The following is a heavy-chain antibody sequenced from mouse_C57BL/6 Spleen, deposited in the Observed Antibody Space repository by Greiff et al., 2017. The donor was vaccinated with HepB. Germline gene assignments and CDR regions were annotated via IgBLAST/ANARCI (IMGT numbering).Heavy chain of an antibody. V-gene: IGHV10-1*01. CDR2: IRSKSNNNET. D-gene: IGHD4-1*01. Sequence: EVQLVESGGGLVQPEGSLKLSCAASGFSFNTYAMNWVRQAPGKGLEWVARIRSKSNNNETYYADSVKDRFTTSRDDSESMLYLQMNNLKTEDTAIYFCVRHWDCGPFLYFCVWGTGPTVTVSS. CDR3: VRHWDCGPFLYFCV. CDR1: GFSFNTYA. J-gene: IGHJ1*03.